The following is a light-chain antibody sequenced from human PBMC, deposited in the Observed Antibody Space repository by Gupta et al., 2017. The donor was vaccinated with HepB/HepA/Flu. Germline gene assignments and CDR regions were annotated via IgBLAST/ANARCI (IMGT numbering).Light chain of an antibody. CDR1: SSNIGSKY. Sequence: QSVLTHPPSASGTPGQRVTTSSSGSSSNIGSKYVYWYQQLPGTAPKLLIYRNNQRPSGVPDRFSSSKSGASASLAITGLRSEDEADYYCAAWDDSLSGLFGGGTKLTVL. CDR3: AAWDDSLSGL. V-gene: IGLV1-47*01. J-gene: IGLJ2*01. CDR2: RNN.